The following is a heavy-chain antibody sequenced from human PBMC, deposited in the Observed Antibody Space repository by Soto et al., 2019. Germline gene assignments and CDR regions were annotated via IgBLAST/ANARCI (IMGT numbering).Heavy chain of an antibody. Sequence: SENLSLTCTVSGGSITSENWWSWVRQPPGKGLEWIGEIYHSGSANYNPSLKSRDTISVDKSKNQFSLKLMSVTAADTAVYYCVRRYGSGSYFTVNYNGMDVWGQGTTVTVSS. D-gene: IGHD3-10*01. CDR3: VRRYGSGSYFTVNYNGMDV. CDR1: GGSITSENW. CDR2: IYHSGSA. J-gene: IGHJ6*02. V-gene: IGHV4-4*02.